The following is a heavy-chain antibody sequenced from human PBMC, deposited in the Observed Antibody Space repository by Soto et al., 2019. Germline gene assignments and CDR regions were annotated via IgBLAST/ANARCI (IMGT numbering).Heavy chain of an antibody. D-gene: IGHD1-26*01. Sequence: GGSLRLSCAASGFTFSSYAISWVRQAPGKGLEWVSAISGSGGSTYYADSVKGRFTISRDNSKNTLYLQMNSLRAEDTAVYYCAKFEWEPPRFDYWGQGTLVTVSS. V-gene: IGHV3-23*01. CDR3: AKFEWEPPRFDY. J-gene: IGHJ4*02. CDR2: ISGSGGST. CDR1: GFTFSSYA.